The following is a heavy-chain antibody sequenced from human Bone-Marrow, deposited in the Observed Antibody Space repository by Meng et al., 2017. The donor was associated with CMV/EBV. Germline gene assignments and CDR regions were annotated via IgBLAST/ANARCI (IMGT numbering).Heavy chain of an antibody. CDR2: IYSGGST. J-gene: IGHJ4*02. CDR1: GFTFSSYA. Sequence: GGSLRLSCAASGFTFSSYAMSWVRQAPGKGLEWVSVIYSGGSTYYADSVKGRFTISRDNAKDSLYLQMNSLRTEDTALYYCAKDSSYNWNLIFDYWGQGTLVTVSS. D-gene: IGHD1-20*01. CDR3: AKDSSYNWNLIFDY. V-gene: IGHV3-23*03.